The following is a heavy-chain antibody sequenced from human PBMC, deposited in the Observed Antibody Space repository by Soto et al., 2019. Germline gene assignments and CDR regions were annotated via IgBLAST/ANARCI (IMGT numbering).Heavy chain of an antibody. V-gene: IGHV4-4*02. Sequence: SEALSLTCAVSGGSISSSNWWSWVRQPPGKGLEWIGEIYHSGSTNYNPSLKSRVTISVDKSKNQFSLKLSSVTAADTAVYYCARDLGGYEDYYYYYGMDVWGQGTTVTVSS. J-gene: IGHJ6*02. CDR3: ARDLGGYEDYYYYYGMDV. CDR1: GGSISSSNW. D-gene: IGHD5-12*01. CDR2: IYHSGST.